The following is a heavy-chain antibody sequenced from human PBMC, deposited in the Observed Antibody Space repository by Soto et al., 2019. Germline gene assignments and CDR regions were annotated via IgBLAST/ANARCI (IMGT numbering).Heavy chain of an antibody. CDR3: ARGTSPMAEAYYYYMDV. CDR1: GFTFSSYS. Sequence: PGGSLRLSCAASGFTFSSYSMNWVRQAPGKGLEWVSSISSSSSYIYYADSVKGRFTISRDNAKNSLYLQMNSLRAEDTAVYYCARGTSPMAEAYYYYMDVWGKGTTVNVSS. J-gene: IGHJ6*03. V-gene: IGHV3-21*01. CDR2: ISSSSSYI.